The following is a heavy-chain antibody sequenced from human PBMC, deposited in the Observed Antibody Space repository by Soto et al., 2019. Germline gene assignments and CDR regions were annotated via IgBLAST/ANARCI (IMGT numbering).Heavy chain of an antibody. V-gene: IGHV4-34*01. D-gene: IGHD1-1*01. J-gene: IGHJ4*02. CDR1: GGSFSGDY. CDR2: SNHSGST. Sequence: QVQLQQWGAGLLKPSETLSLTCAVYGGSFSGDYCSWIRQPPGKGLEWIRESNHSGSTNYNKSLKSRVTISVDASKNQFSLKLSSVTAADTAVYYCASLWNGYFDYWGQGTLVTVSS. CDR3: ASLWNGYFDY.